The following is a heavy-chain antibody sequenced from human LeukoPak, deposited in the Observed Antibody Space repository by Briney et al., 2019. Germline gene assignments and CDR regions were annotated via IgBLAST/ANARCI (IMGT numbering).Heavy chain of an antibody. CDR1: GFTFSSYA. Sequence: PGGSLRLSCAASGFTFSSYAMSWVRQAPGKGLEWVSAISGSGGSTYYADSVKGRFTISRDNSKNTLYLQMNSLRAEDTAVYYCAKGLTLYYDFWSGYYTGDAFDIWGQGTMVTVSS. V-gene: IGHV3-23*01. CDR3: AKGLTLYYDFWSGYYTGDAFDI. CDR2: ISGSGGST. J-gene: IGHJ3*02. D-gene: IGHD3-3*01.